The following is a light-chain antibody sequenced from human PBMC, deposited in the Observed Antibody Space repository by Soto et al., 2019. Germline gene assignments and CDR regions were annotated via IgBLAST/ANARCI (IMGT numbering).Light chain of an antibody. CDR2: DAS. J-gene: IGKJ4*01. CDR3: QQRSNWPPKVT. Sequence: EIVLTQSPATLSLPPGGRATLSCRASQSVGNYLAWYQQKPGQAPRLLFYDASNRATGIPARFSGSGSGTDFTLTISSLEPEDLAVYYCQQRSNWPPKVTFGGGTKVEIK. V-gene: IGKV3-11*01. CDR1: QSVGNY.